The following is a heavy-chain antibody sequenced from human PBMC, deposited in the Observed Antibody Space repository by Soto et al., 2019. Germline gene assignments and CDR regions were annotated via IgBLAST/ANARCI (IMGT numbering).Heavy chain of an antibody. V-gene: IGHV4-31*03. J-gene: IGHJ4*02. CDR2: IYYNGST. D-gene: IGHD6-13*01. Sequence: QVLLQESGPGLMKPSQTLSLTCTVSGLTISSASYYWSWIRQHHGKGLEWVGNIYYNGSTYYSPSLKSRVTLWVDTSKNQFSLRLASVTAADTAVYYFARYRISGSWSKFDYWGQGTLVTVSS. CDR1: GLTISSASYY. CDR3: ARYRISGSWSKFDY.